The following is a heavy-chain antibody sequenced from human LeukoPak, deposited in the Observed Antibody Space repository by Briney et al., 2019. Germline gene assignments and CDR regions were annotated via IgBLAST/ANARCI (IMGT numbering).Heavy chain of an antibody. J-gene: IGHJ5*02. D-gene: IGHD3-16*02. CDR2: IYYSGST. Sequence: SETLSLTCDFYGGSLSDDYWSWVRQPPGKGLEWIGSIYYSGSTYYNQSPKSRVTISVETSKNQVSLKLSSVTAADTAVYYCARHRYDYVWGSYRDWGGSLNWFDPWGQGPLVTVSS. CDR3: ARHRYDYVWGSYRDWGGSLNWFDP. CDR1: GGSLSDDY. V-gene: IGHV4-39*01.